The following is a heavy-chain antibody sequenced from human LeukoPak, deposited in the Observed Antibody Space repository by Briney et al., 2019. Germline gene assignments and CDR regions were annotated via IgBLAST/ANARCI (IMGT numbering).Heavy chain of an antibody. Sequence: SGGSLRLSCAASGFTFSSYAMSWVRQAPGKGLEWVSTIGGSDGNTFYADSVKGRFIISRDNSKNTLCLQLNSLRAEDTAVYYCANYFFGSGRSHAFDSWGQGTLVTVSS. D-gene: IGHD3-10*01. CDR3: ANYFFGSGRSHAFDS. V-gene: IGHV3-23*01. CDR1: GFTFSSYA. CDR2: IGGSDGNT. J-gene: IGHJ4*02.